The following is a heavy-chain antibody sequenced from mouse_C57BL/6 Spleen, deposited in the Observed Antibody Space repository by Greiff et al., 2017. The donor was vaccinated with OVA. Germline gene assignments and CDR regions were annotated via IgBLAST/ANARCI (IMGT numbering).Heavy chain of an antibody. J-gene: IGHJ2*01. Sequence: VQLQQSGPELVKPGASVKMSCKASGYTFTDYNMHWVKQSHGKSLEWIGYINPNNGGTSYNQKFKGKATLTVNKSSSTAYMELRSLTSEDSAVYYCARYYGYDVGAWFDYWGQGTTLTVSS. CDR3: ARYYGYDVGAWFDY. CDR1: GYTFTDYN. V-gene: IGHV1-22*01. D-gene: IGHD2-2*01. CDR2: INPNNGGT.